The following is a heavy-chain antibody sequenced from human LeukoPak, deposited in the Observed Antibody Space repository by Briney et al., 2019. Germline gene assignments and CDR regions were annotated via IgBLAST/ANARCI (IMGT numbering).Heavy chain of an antibody. D-gene: IGHD2-2*01. CDR1: GGTLRSYA. Sequence: GSSVKVSCKASGGTLRSYAISWVRQAPGQGLEWMGGIIPLYGTTNYAQKFQGRLTITAAESTSTACMELSSLRSEDTAVYYCARASWCAQPGYCSSTSCPGWFDPWGQGTLVTVSS. J-gene: IGHJ5*02. CDR2: IIPLYGTT. V-gene: IGHV1-69*01. CDR3: ARASWCAQPGYCSSTSCPGWFDP.